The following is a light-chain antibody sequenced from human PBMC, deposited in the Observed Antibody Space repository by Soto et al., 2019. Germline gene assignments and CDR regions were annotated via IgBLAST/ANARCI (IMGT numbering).Light chain of an antibody. CDR2: DAS. V-gene: IGKV3-11*01. J-gene: IGKJ4*01. CDR3: QQRSDWPLT. Sequence: EIVLTQSPATLSLSPGERATLSCRASQSVSRSLAWYQHKPGQAPRLLIYDASNRATDISARFSGSGSGTDFILTISRLEPEDFAVYYCQQRSDWPLTFGGGTKVEIK. CDR1: QSVSRS.